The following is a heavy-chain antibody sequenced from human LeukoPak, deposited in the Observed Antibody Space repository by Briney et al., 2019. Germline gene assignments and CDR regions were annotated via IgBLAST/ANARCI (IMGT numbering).Heavy chain of an antibody. J-gene: IGHJ3*02. Sequence: GGSLRLSCAASGFTFSSYSMNWVRQPPGKGLEWVSYISGSSSTRYYADSVKGRFTISRDNAKNSLYLQMNSLRAEDTSVYYCARYGDYGAFDIWGQGTMVTVSS. CDR3: ARYGDYGAFDI. V-gene: IGHV3-48*01. CDR1: GFTFSSYS. CDR2: ISGSSSTR. D-gene: IGHD4-17*01.